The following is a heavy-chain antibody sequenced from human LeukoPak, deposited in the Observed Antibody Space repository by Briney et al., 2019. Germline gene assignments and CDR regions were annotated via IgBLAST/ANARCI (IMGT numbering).Heavy chain of an antibody. CDR2: IIPIFGTA. D-gene: IGHD2-2*01. CDR3: ARAEDIVVVPAAKNYYYGMDV. CDR1: GGTFSSYA. V-gene: IGHV1-69*06. Sequence: GASVKVSCKASGGTFSSYAISWVRQAPGQGLEWMGGIIPIFGTANYAQKFQGRVTITADKSTSTAYMELSSLRSEDAAVYYCARAEDIVVVPAAKNYYYGMDVWGKGTTVTVSS. J-gene: IGHJ6*04.